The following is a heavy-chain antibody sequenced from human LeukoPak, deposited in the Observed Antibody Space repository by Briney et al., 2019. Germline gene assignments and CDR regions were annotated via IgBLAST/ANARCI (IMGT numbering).Heavy chain of an antibody. J-gene: IGHJ5*02. CDR3: ARGRGYCSGGSCYAAWFDP. D-gene: IGHD2-15*01. CDR2: INHSGST. CDR1: GGSFSGYY. V-gene: IGHV4-34*01. Sequence: SETLSLTCAVYGGSFSGYYWSWIRQPPGKGREWIGEINHSGSTNYNPSLKSRVTISVATSKNQFSLKLSSVTAADTAVYYCARGRGYCSGGSCYAAWFDPWGQGALVTVSS.